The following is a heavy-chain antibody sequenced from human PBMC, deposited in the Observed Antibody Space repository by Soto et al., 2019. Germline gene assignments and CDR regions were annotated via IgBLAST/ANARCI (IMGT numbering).Heavy chain of an antibody. J-gene: IGHJ4*02. D-gene: IGHD2-2*01. CDR1: GGSIRSGGYS. CDR2: IYHSGST. CDR3: ARVPTP. Sequence: LQLQQSGSGLVKPSQTLSLICAVSGGSIRSGGYSWSWIRQPPGKGLEWIGYIYHSGSTYDNPYLESRVTLSVDRSKNQFSLKLSSVTAADTAVYYCARVPTPGGQGTLVGVSS. V-gene: IGHV4-30-2*01.